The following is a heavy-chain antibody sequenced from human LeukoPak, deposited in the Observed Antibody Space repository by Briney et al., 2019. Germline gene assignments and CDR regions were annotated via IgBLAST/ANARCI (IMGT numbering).Heavy chain of an antibody. CDR3: ARSLAGSGYYFDY. CDR1: GYTFTGYY. V-gene: IGHV1-2*02. J-gene: IGHJ4*02. Sequence: GASVKVSCKASGYTFTGYYMHWVRQAPGQGLEWMGWINPNSGGTNYAQKFQGRVTMTRDTSISTAYMELRSLRFDDTAVYYCARSLAGSGYYFDYWGQGTLVTVSS. CDR2: INPNSGGT.